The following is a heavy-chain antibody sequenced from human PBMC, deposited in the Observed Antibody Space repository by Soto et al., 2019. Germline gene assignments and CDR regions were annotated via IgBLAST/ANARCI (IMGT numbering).Heavy chain of an antibody. CDR1: GFTVGANF. CDR2: IYSGGST. D-gene: IGHD1-26*01. Sequence: VGSLRLSYAASGFTVGANFSPWLCQAQGKGLEWISVIYSGGSTYYADSVKGRLTISRDNSKNTLYLQMNSLRADDTSVYDCAKLVGATYLGYWGQGKRVTVSS. J-gene: IGHJ4*02. CDR3: AKLVGATYLGY. V-gene: IGHV3-53*01.